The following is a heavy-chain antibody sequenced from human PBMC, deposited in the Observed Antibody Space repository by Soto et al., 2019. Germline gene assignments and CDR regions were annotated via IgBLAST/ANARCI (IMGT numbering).Heavy chain of an antibody. D-gene: IGHD2-21*01. Sequence: QVQLVQSGAEVKKPGASVKVSCKASGYTFTSYAMHWVRQAPGQRLEWMGWINAGNGNTKYSQKFQGRVTITRDTSASTAYRGLSSLRSEETVLYYCARGVVDPLPWFAPGGKGTLVTVSS. CDR3: ARGVVDPLPWFAP. CDR2: INAGNGNT. J-gene: IGHJ5*02. V-gene: IGHV1-3*01. CDR1: GYTFTSYA.